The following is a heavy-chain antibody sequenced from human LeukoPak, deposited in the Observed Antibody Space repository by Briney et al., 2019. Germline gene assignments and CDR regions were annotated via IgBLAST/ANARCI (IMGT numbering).Heavy chain of an antibody. CDR1: GGSISSGSYY. CDR2: IYTSGST. V-gene: IGHV4-61*02. D-gene: IGHD2-2*01. J-gene: IGHJ3*02. CDR3: ARDSRANSDAFDI. Sequence: PSETLSLTCTVSGGSISSGSYYWSWIRQPAGKGLEWIGRIYTSGSTNYNLSLKSRVTISVDTSKNQFSLKLSSVTAADTAVYYCARDSRANSDAFDIWGQGTMVTVSS.